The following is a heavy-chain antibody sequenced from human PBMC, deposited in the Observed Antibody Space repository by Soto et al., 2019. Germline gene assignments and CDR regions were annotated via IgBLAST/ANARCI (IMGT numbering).Heavy chain of an antibody. CDR1: GFTFSGYA. Sequence: SLRLSCAASGFTFSGYAMHWVRQAPGKGLAWVASISYEGSNTYYADSVKGRFTISRDDSKNTLYLQMSGLRVEDTAVYLCARPINTIAVNDPFDIWGQGTMVTVS. V-gene: IGHV3-30*04. CDR3: ARPINTIAVNDPFDI. D-gene: IGHD3-22*01. J-gene: IGHJ3*02. CDR2: ISYEGSNT.